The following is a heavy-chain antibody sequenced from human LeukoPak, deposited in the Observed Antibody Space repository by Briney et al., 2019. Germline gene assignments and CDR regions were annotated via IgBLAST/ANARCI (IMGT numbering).Heavy chain of an antibody. J-gene: IGHJ6*02. Sequence: GGSLRLSCAASGFTFSSYAMSWVRQAPGKGLEWVSAISGSGGSTYYADSVKGRFTISRDNSKNTLYRQMNSLSAEDTAVYYCAKDSGYSSSWSHRTYYYYYGMDVWGQGTTVTVSS. V-gene: IGHV3-23*01. CDR1: GFTFSSYA. D-gene: IGHD6-13*01. CDR3: AKDSGYSSSWSHRTYYYYYGMDV. CDR2: ISGSGGST.